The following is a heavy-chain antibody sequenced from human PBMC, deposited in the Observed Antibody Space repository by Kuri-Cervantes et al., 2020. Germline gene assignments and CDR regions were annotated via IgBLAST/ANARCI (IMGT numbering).Heavy chain of an antibody. D-gene: IGHD2-15*01. V-gene: IGHV3-11*01. CDR3: ASNSDCSGGSCYSGYYYYGMDV. CDR1: GFTFSDYY. Sequence: GGSLRLSCAASGFTFSDYYMSWIRQAPGKGLEWVSYISSSGSTIYYADSVKGRFTISRDNSKNTLYLQMNSLRAEDTAVYYCASNSDCSGGSCYSGYYYYGMDVWGQGTAVTVSS. J-gene: IGHJ6*02. CDR2: ISSSGSTI.